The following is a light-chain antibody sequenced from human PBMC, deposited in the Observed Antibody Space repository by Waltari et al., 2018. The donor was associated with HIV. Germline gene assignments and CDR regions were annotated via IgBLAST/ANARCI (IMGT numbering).Light chain of an antibody. V-gene: IGKV1-33*01. CDR2: DAS. J-gene: IGKJ3*01. CDR1: QDISKY. Sequence: DIQLTQSPSSLSASIGERVPITCQASQDISKYLHWYQQKPGKAPKVLIYDASNLQTGVPSRFSGSVSGTDFSFTIISLLPEDIATYYCLQYDNLPFTFGPGTKVDIK. CDR3: LQYDNLPFT.